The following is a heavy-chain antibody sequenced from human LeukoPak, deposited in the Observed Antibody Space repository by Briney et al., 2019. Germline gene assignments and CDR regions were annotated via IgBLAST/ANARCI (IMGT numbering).Heavy chain of an antibody. Sequence: GGSLRLSCAASGFTLSSYSMNWVRQAPGKGLEWVSSISRSSAYIYYADSVKGRFTISRDNAKNSLYLQMNSLRAEDTAVYYCASGHSSYAFDIWGQGTMVTVSS. CDR2: ISRSSAYI. CDR1: GFTLSSYS. CDR3: ASGHSSYAFDI. V-gene: IGHV3-21*01. D-gene: IGHD6-6*01. J-gene: IGHJ3*02.